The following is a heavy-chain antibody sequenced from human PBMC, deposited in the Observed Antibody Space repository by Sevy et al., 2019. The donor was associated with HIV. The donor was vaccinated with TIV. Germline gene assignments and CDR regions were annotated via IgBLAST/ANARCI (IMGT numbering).Heavy chain of an antibody. D-gene: IGHD2-8*01. CDR3: AREGCTKPHDY. V-gene: IGHV3-23*01. J-gene: IGHJ4*02. CDR1: GFTFGKYS. CDR2: LSFGCGEI. Sequence: GGSLRLSCAASGFTFGKYSMSWVRQPPGKGLEWVSTLSFGCGEINYADSVKGRFTISRDNSKSSVYLQMNNLGPEDTAVYYCAREGCTKPHDYWGQGTLVTVSS.